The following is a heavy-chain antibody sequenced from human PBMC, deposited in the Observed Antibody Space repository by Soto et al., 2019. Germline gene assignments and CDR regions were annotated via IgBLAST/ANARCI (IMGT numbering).Heavy chain of an antibody. D-gene: IGHD5-12*01. V-gene: IGHV3-33*01. CDR2: IWYDGSNK. CDR1: GFTFSSYG. Sequence: QVQLVESGGGVVQPGRSLRLSCAASGFTFSSYGMHWVRQAPGKGLEWVAVIWYDGSNKYYADSVKGRFTISRDNSKNTLYLQMTSLRAEDTGVYYCARDRRDGYNYSPFCYFDYWGQGTLVTVSS. J-gene: IGHJ4*02. CDR3: ARDRRDGYNYSPFCYFDY.